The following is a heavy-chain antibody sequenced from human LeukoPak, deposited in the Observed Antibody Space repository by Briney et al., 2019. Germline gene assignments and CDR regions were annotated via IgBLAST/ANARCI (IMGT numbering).Heavy chain of an antibody. CDR2: IYYSGST. D-gene: IGHD2-8*01. CDR1: GGSISSSSYY. V-gene: IGHV4-39*01. J-gene: IGHJ4*02. Sequence: PSETLSLTCTLSGGSISSSSYYWGWIRQPPGKGLEWIGGIYYSGSTYYNPSLKSRVTISVDTSKNQFSLKLSSVTAADTAVYYCAAVVLMVYEDWGQGTLVIVSA. CDR3: AAVVLMVYED.